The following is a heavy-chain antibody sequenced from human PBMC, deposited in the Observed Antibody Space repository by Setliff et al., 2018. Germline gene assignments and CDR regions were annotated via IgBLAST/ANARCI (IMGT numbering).Heavy chain of an antibody. CDR1: GFGFTTFG. Sequence: GASVKVSCKTSGFGFTTFGFSWVRQAPGQGLEWMGWISAYNDNTNYAQKVQGRVTMTTDTSTSTAYMELRSLTSDDTAVYYCAREGRRYYDSSGYYYDPYYYYYMDVWGKGTTVTVSS. J-gene: IGHJ6*03. V-gene: IGHV1-18*01. D-gene: IGHD3-22*01. CDR2: ISAYNDNT. CDR3: AREGRRYYDSSGYYYDPYYYYYMDV.